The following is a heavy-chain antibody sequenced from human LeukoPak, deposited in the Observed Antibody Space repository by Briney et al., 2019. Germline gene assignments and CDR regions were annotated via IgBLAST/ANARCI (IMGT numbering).Heavy chain of an antibody. V-gene: IGHV5-51*01. D-gene: IGHD4-17*01. J-gene: IGHJ4*02. CDR3: SSILGLSTVTTSFDY. CDR2: IYAGDSDT. CDR1: GYSFTSYW. Sequence: GESLPISCKGSGYSFTSYWIGCGRQMPGKGLEWVGIIYAGDSDTKLSPSFEGQCTISDNKSISTGYLQWSSLTASATASYYCSSILGLSTVTTSFDYWGQGTLVTVS.